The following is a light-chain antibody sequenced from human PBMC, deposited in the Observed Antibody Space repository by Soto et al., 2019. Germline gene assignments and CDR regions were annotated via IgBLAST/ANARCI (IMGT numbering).Light chain of an antibody. J-gene: IGKJ5*01. CDR1: QSFRGL. CDR3: QQRHRWPIT. V-gene: IGKV3-11*01. CDR2: DAY. Sequence: EVVLTQSPVTLSLSPGERATLSCRASQSFRGLLAWYQQKPGQAPRLLIYDAYNRATGIPPRFSGSGSGTDFTLTISSLEPEDFAVYYCQQRHRWPITFGQGTRLEIK.